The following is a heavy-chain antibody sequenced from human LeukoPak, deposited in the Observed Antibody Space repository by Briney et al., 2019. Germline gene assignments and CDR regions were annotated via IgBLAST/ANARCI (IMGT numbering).Heavy chain of an antibody. D-gene: IGHD3-16*01. J-gene: IGHJ4*02. V-gene: IGHV1-18*01. CDR1: GYTFTSYG. CDR3: ARCRAVLCYFDY. CDR2: ISAYNGNT. Sequence: ASVKVSCKASGYTFTSYGISWVRQAPGQGLEWMGWISAYNGNTNYAQKLQGRVTMTTDTSTSTAYMELRSLRSDDTAMYYCARCRAVLCYFDYWGQGTLVTVSS.